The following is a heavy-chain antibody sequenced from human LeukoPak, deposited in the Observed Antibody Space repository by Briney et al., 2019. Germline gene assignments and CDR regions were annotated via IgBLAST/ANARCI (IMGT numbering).Heavy chain of an antibody. Sequence: PSETLSLTCAVYGGSFSGYYWSWIRQPPGKGLEWIGYIYYSGSTNYNPSLKSRVTMSVDTSKNQFSLKLSSVTAADTAVYYCARTYYYDSSGYYLPFDYWGQGTLVTVSS. V-gene: IGHV4-59*01. CDR1: GGSFSGYY. D-gene: IGHD3-22*01. J-gene: IGHJ4*02. CDR3: ARTYYYDSSGYYLPFDY. CDR2: IYYSGST.